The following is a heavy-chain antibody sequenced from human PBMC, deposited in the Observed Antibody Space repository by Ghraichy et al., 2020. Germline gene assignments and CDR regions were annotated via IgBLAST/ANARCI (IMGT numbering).Heavy chain of an antibody. CDR1: GGSISSSSYF. D-gene: IGHD1-7*01. J-gene: IGHJ5*02. Sequence: SETLSLTCTVSGGSISSSSYFWGWIRQPPVKGPEWIGSIYYSGSTYYTPSLKSRVTISVDTSKNQFSLKVTSVTAADTAVYFCARGLYTRTMAPGENWFDPWGQGTLVTVSS. CDR2: IYYSGST. CDR3: ARGLYTRTMAPGENWFDP. V-gene: IGHV4-39*07.